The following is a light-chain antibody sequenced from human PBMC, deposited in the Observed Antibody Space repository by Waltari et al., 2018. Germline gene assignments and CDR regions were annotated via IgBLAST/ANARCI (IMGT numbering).Light chain of an antibody. CDR1: DSNIGSHP. V-gene: IGLV1-44*01. CDR2: SSD. CDR3: AAWDDSLNGLYV. J-gene: IGLJ1*01. Sequence: QSVLTQPPSASGTPGQRVTISCSGSDSNIGSHPVYWYQQLPGATPKLLIYSSDQRPSAGPDRCSGSKSGTSACLAISGLQAEDEADYYCAAWDDSLNGLYVFGTGTKVTVL.